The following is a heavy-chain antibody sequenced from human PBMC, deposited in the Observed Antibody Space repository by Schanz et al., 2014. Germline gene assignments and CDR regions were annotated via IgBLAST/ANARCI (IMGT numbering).Heavy chain of an antibody. D-gene: IGHD3-3*01. V-gene: IGHV1-46*01. CDR1: GYTVSALA. CDR3: VTEKRMESGTWAKAFDI. J-gene: IGHJ3*02. Sequence: QVQLLQSGSEVKKPGASVKVSCEISGYTVSALAMHWVRQAPGKGLEWLGKINPSSGTTRIAQNFQGRFTMTRDTSTTTVYMELSSLRSDDTAMYYCVTEKRMESGTWAKAFDIWGQGTWVTGSS. CDR2: INPSSGTT.